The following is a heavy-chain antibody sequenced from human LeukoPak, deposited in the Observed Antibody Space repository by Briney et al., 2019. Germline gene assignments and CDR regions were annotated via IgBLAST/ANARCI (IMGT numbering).Heavy chain of an antibody. V-gene: IGHV3-23*01. D-gene: IGHD6-13*01. J-gene: IGHJ4*02. CDR1: GFTFISYA. CDR3: TTDPVGYSTTPDY. Sequence: GSLRLSCAASGFTFISYAMSWVRQAPGKGLEWVSAISGSGGSTYYADSVKGRFTISRDNSKNTLYLQMNSLKTEDTAVYYCTTDPVGYSTTPDYWGQGTLVTVSS. CDR2: ISGSGGST.